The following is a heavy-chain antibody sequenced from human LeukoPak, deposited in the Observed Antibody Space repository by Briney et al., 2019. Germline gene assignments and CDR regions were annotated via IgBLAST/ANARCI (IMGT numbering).Heavy chain of an antibody. J-gene: IGHJ3*02. CDR3: ASPLVGATIRGDAFDI. D-gene: IGHD1-26*01. CDR2: INHSGST. V-gene: IGHV4-34*01. CDR1: GGSISSYY. Sequence: PSETLSLTCTVSGGSISSYYWSWIRQPPGKGPEWIGEINHSGSTNYNPSLKSRVTISVDTSKNQFSLKLSSVTAADTAVYYCASPLVGATIRGDAFDIWGQGTMVTVSS.